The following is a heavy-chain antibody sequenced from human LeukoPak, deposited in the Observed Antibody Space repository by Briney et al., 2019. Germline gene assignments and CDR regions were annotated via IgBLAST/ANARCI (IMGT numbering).Heavy chain of an antibody. Sequence: GGSLRLSCAASGFTFSSYGMHWVPQAPGKGLEWLAVISYDGSNKYYADSVEGRFTISRDNSKNTLYLQINSLRAEDTAVYYCARGGYSYDYWGQGTLVTVSS. CDR1: GFTFSSYG. CDR2: ISYDGSNK. V-gene: IGHV3-30*03. J-gene: IGHJ4*02. CDR3: ARGGYSYDY. D-gene: IGHD5-18*01.